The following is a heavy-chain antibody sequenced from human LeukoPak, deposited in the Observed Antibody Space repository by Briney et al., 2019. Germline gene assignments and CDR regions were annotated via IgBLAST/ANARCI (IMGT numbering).Heavy chain of an antibody. V-gene: IGHV3-48*01. CDR1: GFTFSSYS. J-gene: IGHJ4*02. Sequence: QPGGSLRLSCAASGFTFSSYSMNWVRQAPGKGLEWVSYISSSSSTIYYADSVKGRFTISRDNAKNSLYLQMNRLRAEDTAVYYCARRREGQKFDYWGQGTLATVSS. CDR3: ARRREGQKFDY. CDR2: ISSSSSTI.